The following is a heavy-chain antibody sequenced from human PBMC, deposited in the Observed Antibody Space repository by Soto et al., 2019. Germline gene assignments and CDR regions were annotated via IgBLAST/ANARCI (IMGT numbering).Heavy chain of an antibody. CDR3: ATRFVTEKDSGGWYLTWFDP. V-gene: IGHV1-24*01. CDR1: GYTLTELS. D-gene: IGHD6-19*01. CDR2: FDPEDGET. J-gene: IGHJ5*02. Sequence: QVQLVQSGAEVKKPGASVKVSCKVSGYTLTELSMHWVRQAPGKGLEWMGGFDPEDGETIYAQKFQGRVTMTEDTSTNTGYMELSSLRSEDTAVYYCATRFVTEKDSGGWYLTWFDPWGQGTLVTVSS.